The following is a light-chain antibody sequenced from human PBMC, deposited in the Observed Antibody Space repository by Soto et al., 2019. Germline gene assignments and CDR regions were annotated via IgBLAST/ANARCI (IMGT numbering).Light chain of an antibody. CDR3: QHYGSSSWT. CDR2: GAS. V-gene: IGKV3-20*01. Sequence: EIVLTQSPGTLSLSPGERATLSCRASQSVSSSYLAWYQQTPGQAPRLLIYGASSRATGIPDRCSGSGSGTDFTLNISRLAPEDVAVYYCQHYGSSSWTFGQGTKVEVK. J-gene: IGKJ1*01. CDR1: QSVSSSY.